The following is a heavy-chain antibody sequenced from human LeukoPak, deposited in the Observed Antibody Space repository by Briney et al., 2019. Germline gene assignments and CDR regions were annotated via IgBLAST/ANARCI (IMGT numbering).Heavy chain of an antibody. CDR2: IKQDGSEK. CDR3: ARDLVRHYYGSGSYDY. J-gene: IGHJ4*02. CDR1: GFTFTTYW. D-gene: IGHD3-10*01. V-gene: IGHV3-7*03. Sequence: GGSLRLSCAASGFTFTTYWMSWVRQAPGKGLEWVANIKQDGSEKYYVDSVKGRFTISRDNAKNSLYLQMNSLRAEDTAVYYCARDLVRHYYGSGSYDYWGQGTLVTVSS.